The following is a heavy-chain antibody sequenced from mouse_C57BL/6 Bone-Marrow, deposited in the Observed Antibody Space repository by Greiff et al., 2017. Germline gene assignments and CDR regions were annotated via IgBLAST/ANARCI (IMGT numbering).Heavy chain of an antibody. V-gene: IGHV1-53*01. CDR1: GYTFTSYW. D-gene: IGHD1-1*01. Sequence: QVQLKQPGTELVKPGASVKLSCKASGYTFTSYWMHWVKQRPGQGLEWIGNINPSNGGTNYNEKFKSKATLTVDKSSSTAYMQLSSLTSEDSAVYYCAREGVGYGSRTRYFDVWGTVTTVTVSS. J-gene: IGHJ1*03. CDR2: INPSNGGT. CDR3: AREGVGYGSRTRYFDV.